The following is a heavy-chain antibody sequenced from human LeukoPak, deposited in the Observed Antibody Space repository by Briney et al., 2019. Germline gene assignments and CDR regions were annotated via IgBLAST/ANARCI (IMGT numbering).Heavy chain of an antibody. CDR3: ASAVTSWTYSPPDY. CDR1: GFTFDDYA. J-gene: IGHJ4*02. D-gene: IGHD4-11*01. V-gene: IGHV3-9*01. CDR2: ISWNSGSI. Sequence: GGSLRLSCAASGFTFDDYAMHWVRQAPGKGLVWDSGISWNSGSIGYADSVKGRFTISRDNSKNTLYLQMNSLRAEDTAVYYCASAVTSWTYSPPDYWGQGTLVIVSS.